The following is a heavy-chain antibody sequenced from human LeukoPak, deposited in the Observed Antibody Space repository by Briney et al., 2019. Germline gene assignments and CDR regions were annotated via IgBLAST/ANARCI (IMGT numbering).Heavy chain of an antibody. CDR2: FHTTGST. CDR1: GGSISSYY. J-gene: IGHJ5*02. D-gene: IGHD4-17*01. V-gene: IGHV4-4*07. Sequence: SETLSLTCTFSGGSISSYYWSWIRQPAGKGLEWIGRFHTTGSTNFNPSLTSRVTMSVDTSKNQFSLKLSSVTAADTAVYYCARKGDYRWFDPWGQGTLVTVSS. CDR3: ARKGDYRWFDP.